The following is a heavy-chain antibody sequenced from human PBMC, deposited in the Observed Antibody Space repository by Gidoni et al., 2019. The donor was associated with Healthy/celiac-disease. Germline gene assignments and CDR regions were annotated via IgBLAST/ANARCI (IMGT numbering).Heavy chain of an antibody. D-gene: IGHD6-13*01. CDR3: AKVKQGNSRAWYYYGMDV. Sequence: EVQLLESGGGLVQPGGSLRLSCAASGFTFSSYAMSWVRQAPGKGLEWVSAISGSGGSTYYADSVKGRFTISRDNSKNTLYLQMNSLRAEDTAVYYCAKVKQGNSRAWYYYGMDVWGQGTTVTVSS. CDR1: GFTFSSYA. CDR2: ISGSGGST. V-gene: IGHV3-23*01. J-gene: IGHJ6*02.